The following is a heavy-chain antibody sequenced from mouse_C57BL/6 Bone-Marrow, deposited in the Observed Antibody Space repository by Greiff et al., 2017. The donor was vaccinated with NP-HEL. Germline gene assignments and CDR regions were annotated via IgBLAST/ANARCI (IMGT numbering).Heavy chain of an antibody. V-gene: IGHV1-63*01. D-gene: IGHD1-1*01. Sequence: VQLQQSGAELVRPGTSVKMSCKASGYTFTNYWIGWAKQRPGHGLEWIGDIYPGGGYTNYNEKFKGKATLTADKSSGTAYMQFSSLTSEDSAIYYCAVYYYGSLGYWGQGTTLTVSS. CDR1: GYTFTNYW. J-gene: IGHJ2*01. CDR3: AVYYYGSLGY. CDR2: IYPGGGYT.